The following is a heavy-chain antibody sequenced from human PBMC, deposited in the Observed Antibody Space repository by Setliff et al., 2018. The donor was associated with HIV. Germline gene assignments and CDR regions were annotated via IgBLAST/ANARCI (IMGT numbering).Heavy chain of an antibody. V-gene: IGHV4-4*08. CDR3: ARDATSEGYMDV. J-gene: IGHJ6*03. CDR1: GISINGYY. Sequence: PSETLSLTCSVSGISINGYYWSWIRQPPGKGLEWIGYIYTSGSTNYNPSLKSRVTISVDTSENQFSLKLTSVTAADTAMYFCARDATSEGYMDVWGKGTTVTVSS. CDR2: IYTSGST.